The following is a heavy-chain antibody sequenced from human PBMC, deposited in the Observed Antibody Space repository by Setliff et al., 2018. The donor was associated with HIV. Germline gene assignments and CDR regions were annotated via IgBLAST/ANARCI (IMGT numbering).Heavy chain of an antibody. CDR3: ARDGWYNPHLNS. D-gene: IGHD6-19*01. CDR2: INWNGGST. CDR1: GFTFDDYA. V-gene: IGHV3-20*04. Sequence: GGSLRLSCAASGFTFDDYALSWVRQAPGKGLEWVSGINWNGGSTAYADSVKGRFTISRDNAKNSLYLQMNSLRAEDTAFYYCARDGWYNPHLNSWGRGTLVTVSS. J-gene: IGHJ4*02.